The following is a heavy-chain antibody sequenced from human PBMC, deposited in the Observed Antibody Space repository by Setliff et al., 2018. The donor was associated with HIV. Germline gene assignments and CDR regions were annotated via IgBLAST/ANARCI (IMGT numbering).Heavy chain of an antibody. J-gene: IGHJ6*03. CDR1: GGSISSYY. V-gene: IGHV4-59*01. Sequence: LSLTCTVSGGSISSYYWSWIRQPPGKGLEWIGFIHYSGSTDYSPSLKSRVTISVDTSKNQFSLKLSSVTAADTAVYYCARQAYSGAYYNTYFMDVWGKGTTVTVSS. D-gene: IGHD1-26*01. CDR3: ARQAYSGAYYNTYFMDV. CDR2: IHYSGST.